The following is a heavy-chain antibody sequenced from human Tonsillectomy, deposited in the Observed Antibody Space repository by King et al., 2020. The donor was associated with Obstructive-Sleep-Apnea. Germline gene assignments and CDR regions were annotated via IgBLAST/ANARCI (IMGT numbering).Heavy chain of an antibody. J-gene: IGHJ3*02. CDR1: GFSVRSDY. D-gene: IGHD3-3*01. V-gene: IGHV3-53*04. CDR3: AGGWWSDDFWSGYHGFDI. CDR2: IYSADST. Sequence: DVQLVESGGALVQPGGSLRLSCAASGFSVRSDYMTWVRQAPGKGLEWVSLIYSADSTYYADSVKGRFTISRHISNNTLYLQMNSLRVDDTAVYYCAGGWWSDDFWSGYHGFDIWGQGTMVIVSS.